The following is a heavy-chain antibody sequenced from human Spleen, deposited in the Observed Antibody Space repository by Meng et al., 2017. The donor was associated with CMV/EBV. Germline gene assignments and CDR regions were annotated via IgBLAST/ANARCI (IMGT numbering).Heavy chain of an antibody. D-gene: IGHD6-13*01. J-gene: IGHJ4*02. CDR1: GGSISSYY. V-gene: IGHV4-59*12. Sequence: SETLSLTCTVSGGSISSYYWSWIRQPPGKGLEWIGYIYYSGSTNYNPSLRSRVTISVDTSKNQFSLKLTSVTAADTAVYYCASLPITAAVRAYWGQGTLVTVSS. CDR3: ASLPITAAVRAY. CDR2: IYYSGST.